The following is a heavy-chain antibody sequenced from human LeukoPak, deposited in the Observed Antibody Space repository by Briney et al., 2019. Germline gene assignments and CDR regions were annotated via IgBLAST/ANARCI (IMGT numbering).Heavy chain of an antibody. Sequence: EASVKVSCKASGYTFTGYYMHWVRQAPGQGLEWMGWINPNSGGTNYAQKFQGRVTMTRDTSISTAYMELSRLRSDDTAVYYCARGGIVAKYYFDYWGQGTLVTVSS. CDR2: INPNSGGT. D-gene: IGHD1-26*01. CDR1: GYTFTGYY. CDR3: ARGGIVAKYYFDY. V-gene: IGHV1-2*02. J-gene: IGHJ4*02.